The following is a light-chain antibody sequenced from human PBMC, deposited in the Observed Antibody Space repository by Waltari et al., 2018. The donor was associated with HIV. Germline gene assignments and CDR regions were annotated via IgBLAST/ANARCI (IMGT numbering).Light chain of an antibody. CDR3: GSSMTNVNMDV. CDR2: DVS. CDR1: SSDSGGFKS. Sequence: QSALTQPASVSGSPGQSITISCTGTSSDSGGFKSVSWYQQSPGKAPKRIIYDVSYRPSGVSNRFSGSKSGNTASLTISGLQAEDEADYYCGSSMTNVNMDVFGGGTKLTVL. V-gene: IGLV2-14*03. J-gene: IGLJ2*01.